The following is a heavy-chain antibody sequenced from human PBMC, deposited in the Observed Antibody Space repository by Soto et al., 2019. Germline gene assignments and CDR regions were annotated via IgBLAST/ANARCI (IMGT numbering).Heavy chain of an antibody. D-gene: IGHD3-3*01. CDR2: IYYSGST. CDR3: ARSQFEARITIFGETGSFDY. Sequence: QVQLQESGPGLVKPSQTLSLTCTVSGGSISSGGYYWSWIRQHPGKGLEWIGYIYYSGSTYYNPSLKSRVTISVDTSKNQFSLKLSSVTAADTAVYYCARSQFEARITIFGETGSFDYWGQGTLVTVSS. J-gene: IGHJ4*02. CDR1: GGSISSGGYY. V-gene: IGHV4-31*03.